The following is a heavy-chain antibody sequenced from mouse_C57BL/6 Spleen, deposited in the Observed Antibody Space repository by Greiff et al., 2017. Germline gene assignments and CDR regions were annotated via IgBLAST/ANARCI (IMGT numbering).Heavy chain of an antibody. CDR1: GYAFSSYW. Sequence: QVQLQQSGAELVKPGASVKISCKASGYAFSSYWMNWVKQRPGKGLEWIGQIYPGDGDTNYNGKFKGKATLTADKSSSTAYMQLSSLTSEDSAVYFCARRGYGSSSRNLFYYAMDYWGQGTSVTVSS. CDR3: ARRGYGSSSRNLFYYAMDY. V-gene: IGHV1-80*01. D-gene: IGHD1-1*01. CDR2: IYPGDGDT. J-gene: IGHJ4*01.